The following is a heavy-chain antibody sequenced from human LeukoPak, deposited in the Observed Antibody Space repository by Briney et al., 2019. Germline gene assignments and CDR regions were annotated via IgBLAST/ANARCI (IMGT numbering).Heavy chain of an antibody. CDR3: ARHSPGARGVDY. J-gene: IGHJ4*02. CDR1: GGSVSGYY. CDR2: TDHSGST. V-gene: IGHV4-34*01. Sequence: SETLSLTCTVYGGSVSGYYWIWIRQPPGKGLEWIGETDHSGSTEYNPSLKSRVTISIDTSKNQFSLNLSSVTAADTAVYYCARHSPGARGVDYWGQGTLVTVSS. D-gene: IGHD2-21*01.